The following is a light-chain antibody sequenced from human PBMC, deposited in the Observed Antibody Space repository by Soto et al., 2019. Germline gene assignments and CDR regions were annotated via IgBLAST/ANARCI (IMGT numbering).Light chain of an antibody. CDR2: AAS. J-gene: IGKJ5*01. V-gene: IGKV3-15*01. Sequence: DIVMTQSPATLSVSPLEIVPLFFMASQSVSSNLAWYQQKPGQAPRLLIYAASTRATDIPARFSGSGSGTEFTLTISSLQSEDFAIYYCQQYNNWPITFGQGTRLEI. CDR1: QSVSSN. CDR3: QQYNNWPIT.